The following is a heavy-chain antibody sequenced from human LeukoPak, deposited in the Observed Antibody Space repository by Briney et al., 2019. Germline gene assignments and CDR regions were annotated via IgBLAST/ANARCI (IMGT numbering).Heavy chain of an antibody. CDR2: VFYTGRT. Sequence: SETLSLTCSVSNASVNNNNFYWAWIRQTPGKGLEWIGAVFYTGRTFYNPYLRSRVTISVDTSKNQFHRRLSSATAADTAVYFCARHWNNYGLRFDFWGQGTLVTVSS. CDR3: ARHWNNYGLRFDF. CDR1: NASVNNNNFY. J-gene: IGHJ4*02. D-gene: IGHD1/OR15-1a*01. V-gene: IGHV4-39*01.